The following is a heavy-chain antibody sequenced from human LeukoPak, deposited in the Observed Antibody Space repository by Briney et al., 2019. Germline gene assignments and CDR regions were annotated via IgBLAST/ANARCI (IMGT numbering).Heavy chain of an antibody. V-gene: IGHV4-59*01. J-gene: IGHJ4*02. CDR3: ARDPQPL. Sequence: SEALSLTCTVSGGSISSYYWSWIRQPPGKGLEWIGYIYYTGSTNYNPSLKSRVTISVDTSNNQFSLKLSSVTAADTAVYYCARDPQPLWGQGTLVTVSS. CDR2: IYYTGST. CDR1: GGSISSYY.